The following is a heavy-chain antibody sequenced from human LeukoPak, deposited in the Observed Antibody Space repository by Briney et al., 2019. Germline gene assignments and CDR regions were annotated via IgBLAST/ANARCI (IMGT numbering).Heavy chain of an antibody. CDR2: ISGSGGST. J-gene: IGHJ6*02. Sequence: GGALRLSCAASGFTFSSYAMSWVRQAPGKGLEGVSAISGSGGSTYYADSVKGRFTISRDNSKNTLYLQMNSLRAEDTAVYYCAKVRGHYYYGMDVWGQGTTVTVSS. CDR1: GFTFSSYA. CDR3: AKVRGHYYYGMDV. V-gene: IGHV3-23*01. D-gene: IGHD3-10*01.